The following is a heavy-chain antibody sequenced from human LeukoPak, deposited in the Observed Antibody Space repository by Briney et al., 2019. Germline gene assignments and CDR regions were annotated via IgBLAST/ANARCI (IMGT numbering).Heavy chain of an antibody. J-gene: IGHJ4*02. CDR3: ARCYYDSSGYYGDY. V-gene: IGHV1-18*01. Sequence: ASVKVSFKSSGYTFTNYGISWVRQAPGLGLELMGWIGAYNGNTNYEQKVQGRVTLTTDTSTTTAYMELRSLRSDDTAVYYCARCYYDSSGYYGDYWGQGTLVSVSS. CDR2: IGAYNGNT. CDR1: GYTFTNYG. D-gene: IGHD3-22*01.